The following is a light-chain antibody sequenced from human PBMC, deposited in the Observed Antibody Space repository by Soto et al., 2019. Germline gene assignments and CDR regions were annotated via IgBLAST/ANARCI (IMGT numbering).Light chain of an antibody. CDR3: QYYDSSRT. V-gene: IGKV3-20*01. CDR2: GAS. Sequence: IVLTQSPDTLSLSPGERATLSCRASQDVASTYLAWYQQKPGQAPRLLIYGASGRAAGVAERFSGSGSGTQFTLTSSRLEPEDFAVYYCQYYDSSRTFAQGTGVEI. CDR1: QDVASTY. J-gene: IGKJ1*01.